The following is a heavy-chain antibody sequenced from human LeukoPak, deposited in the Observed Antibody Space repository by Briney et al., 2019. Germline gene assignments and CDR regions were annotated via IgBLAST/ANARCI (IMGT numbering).Heavy chain of an antibody. D-gene: IGHD3-16*02. CDR1: GFTFSSYD. J-gene: IGHJ6*02. CDR3: ARGQYYDYVWGSYRPLGMDV. Sequence: GRSLRLSCAASGFTFSSYDMHWVRQATGKGLEWVSAIGTAGDTYYPGSVKGRFTISRENAKNSLYLQMNSLRAGDTAVYYCARGQYYDYVWGSYRPLGMDVWGQGTTVTVSS. CDR2: IGTAGDT. V-gene: IGHV3-13*01.